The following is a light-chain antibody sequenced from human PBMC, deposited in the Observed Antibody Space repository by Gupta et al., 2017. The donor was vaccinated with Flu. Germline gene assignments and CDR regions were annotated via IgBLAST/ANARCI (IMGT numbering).Light chain of an antibody. CDR2: DNN. CDR3: QSYDSSLRGYV. J-gene: IGLJ1*01. Sequence: SVLTPPPSVSGAPGPRVTISCTGSSSNIGAGLDVHWYQQRPGTAPKLLIYDNNDRPSGVPDRFSASKSATSASLVIAGLQAEDEADYYCQSYDSSLRGYVFGTGTEVTVL. V-gene: IGLV1-40*01. CDR1: SSNIGAGLD.